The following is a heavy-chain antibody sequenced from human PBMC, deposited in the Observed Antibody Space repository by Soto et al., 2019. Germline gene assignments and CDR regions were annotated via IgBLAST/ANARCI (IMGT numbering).Heavy chain of an antibody. D-gene: IGHD4-17*01. CDR3: AKATVTALGYFDY. CDR2: ISASGGST. J-gene: IGHJ4*02. CDR1: GFTFSSYA. Sequence: GGSLRLSCAASGFTFSSYAMSWVRQAPGQGLEWVSGISASGGSTYYADSVKGRFTISRDNSKNTLYLQVNSLRAEDTAVYYCAKATVTALGYFDYWGQGTQVTVS. V-gene: IGHV3-23*01.